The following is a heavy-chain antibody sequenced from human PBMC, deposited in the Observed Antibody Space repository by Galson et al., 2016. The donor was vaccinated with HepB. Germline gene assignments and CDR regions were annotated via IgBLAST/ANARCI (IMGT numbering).Heavy chain of an antibody. CDR1: GFIFSDYE. CDR2: IRGSGGTA. J-gene: IGHJ4*02. Sequence: SLRLSCAASGFIFSDYEMCWVRQTPGKGLEWISYIRGSGGTAYYSDSLQGRFSISRDNINNLVYLRMNYLRAEDTATYYCARLRYYYGSGSYFDFWGQGTLVTVSS. CDR3: ARLRYYYGSGSYFDF. V-gene: IGHV3-48*03. D-gene: IGHD3-10*01.